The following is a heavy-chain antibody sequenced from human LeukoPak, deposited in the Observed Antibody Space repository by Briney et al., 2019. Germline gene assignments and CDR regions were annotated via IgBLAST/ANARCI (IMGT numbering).Heavy chain of an antibody. CDR1: GYTFTGYY. V-gene: IGHV1-2*02. Sequence: ASVKVSCKASGYTFTGYYMHWVRQAPGQGLEWMGWINPNSGGTNYAQKFQGRVTMTRDPSISTAYMEMSTVRSADTAVYYCASKPYFGGDAAGLDYWGQGTLVTVSS. CDR2: INPNSGGT. CDR3: ASKPYFGGDAAGLDY. D-gene: IGHD3-10*01. J-gene: IGHJ4*02.